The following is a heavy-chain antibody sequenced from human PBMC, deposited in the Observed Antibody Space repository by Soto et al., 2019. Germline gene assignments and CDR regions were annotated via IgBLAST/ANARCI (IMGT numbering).Heavy chain of an antibody. D-gene: IGHD3-10*01. Sequence: SETLSLTCTVSGDSISSSYWNWIRQAPGKGLEWIGYTDDTGSTNYNPSLKSRVTLSVDTSKNQYSLELTSVTAADTALYYCARMVTSGSYYNLLAYWGQGILVTVSS. CDR2: TDDTGST. CDR1: GDSISSSY. CDR3: ARMVTSGSYYNLLAY. J-gene: IGHJ4*02. V-gene: IGHV4-59*08.